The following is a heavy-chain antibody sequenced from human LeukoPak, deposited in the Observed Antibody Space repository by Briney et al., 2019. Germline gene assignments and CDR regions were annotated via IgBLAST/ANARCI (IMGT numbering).Heavy chain of an antibody. D-gene: IGHD2-2*02. J-gene: IGHJ1*01. CDR2: ISYDGSNK. CDR1: GFTFSSYA. Sequence: GRSLRLSCAASGFTFSSYAMHWVRQAPGKGLEWVAVISYDGSNKYYADSVKGRFTISRDNSKNTLYLQMNSLRAEDTAVYYCAKDPRCSSTSCYNIGYLQHWGQGTLVTVSS. V-gene: IGHV3-30-3*01. CDR3: AKDPRCSSTSCYNIGYLQH.